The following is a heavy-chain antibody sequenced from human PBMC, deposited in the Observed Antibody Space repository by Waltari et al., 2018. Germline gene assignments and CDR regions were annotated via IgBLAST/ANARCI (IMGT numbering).Heavy chain of an antibody. CDR2: IYISGST. CDR1: GGSISGYY. CDR3: ARTAAAGSGGDYDFDY. V-gene: IGHV4-4*07. Sequence: QVQLQESGPGLMKPSETLSLTCTVSGGSISGYYWSWIRQPAGKGLEWIGRIYISGSTNYNPPLKSRVTMSVDTFKNQFSLKVSSVTAADTAVYYCARTAAAGSGGDYDFDYWGLGTLVTVSS. J-gene: IGHJ4*02. D-gene: IGHD6-13*01.